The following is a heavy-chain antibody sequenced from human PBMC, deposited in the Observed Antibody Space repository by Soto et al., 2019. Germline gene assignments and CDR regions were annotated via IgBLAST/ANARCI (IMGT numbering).Heavy chain of an antibody. CDR2: IYYSGST. D-gene: IGHD6-25*01. J-gene: IGHJ3*02. CDR3: AREMAAGAFDI. Sequence: PSETLSLTCTVSGGSISSYYWSWIRQPPGKGLEWIGYIYYSGSTNYNPSLKSRVTISVDTSKNQFSLKLSSVTAADTAVYYCAREMAAGAFDIRGQGSLVTGSS. V-gene: IGHV4-59*01. CDR1: GGSISSYY.